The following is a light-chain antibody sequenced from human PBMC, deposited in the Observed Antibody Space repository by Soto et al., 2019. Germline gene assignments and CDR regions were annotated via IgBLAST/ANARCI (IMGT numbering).Light chain of an antibody. CDR2: EVN. CDR1: SSDVGGYSY. CDR3: SSYAGSSNV. V-gene: IGLV2-8*01. Sequence: QSVLTRPPSASVSPGQSVAISCTGTSSDVGGYSYVSWYQQHPGKAPKLMIYEVNKRPSGVPDRFSGSKSGNTASLTVSGLQAEDEADYYCSSYAGSSNVFGTGTKVTVL. J-gene: IGLJ1*01.